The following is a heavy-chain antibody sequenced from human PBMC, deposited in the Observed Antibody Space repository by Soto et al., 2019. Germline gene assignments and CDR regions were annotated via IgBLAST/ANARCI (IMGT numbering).Heavy chain of an antibody. J-gene: IGHJ4*02. CDR1: GFTFSNVW. D-gene: IGHD6-19*01. CDR3: TPLALKYGSCWYDWSD. CDR2: IKSKIDGETT. Sequence: EAQLVESGGGLVKPGGSLRLSCAASGFTFSNVWMHWVRQAPGKGLEWVGRIKSKIDGETTDYAAPVKGRFAVSRDDSKNTLSLQMNSLQTEDTAVYYCTPLALKYGSCWYDWSDWGQGTLVTVSP. V-gene: IGHV3-15*07.